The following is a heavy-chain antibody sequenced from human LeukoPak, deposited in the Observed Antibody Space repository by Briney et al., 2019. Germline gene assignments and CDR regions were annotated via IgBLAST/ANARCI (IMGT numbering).Heavy chain of an antibody. CDR2: ISGSGGST. J-gene: IGHJ4*02. Sequence: PGGSLRLSCAASGFTFSSYAMSWVRQAPGKGLEWVSAISGSGGSTYYADSVKGRFTISRDNSKNTLYLQMNSLRAEDTAVYYCAKDHGDGYNLRDFDYWGQGTLVTVSS. D-gene: IGHD5-24*01. V-gene: IGHV3-23*01. CDR1: GFTFSSYA. CDR3: AKDHGDGYNLRDFDY.